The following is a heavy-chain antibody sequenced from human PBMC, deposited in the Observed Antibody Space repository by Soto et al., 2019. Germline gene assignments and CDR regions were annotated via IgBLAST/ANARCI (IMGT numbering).Heavy chain of an antibody. Sequence: SQTLSLTCAISGDSVSGNSAAWNWIRQSPSRGLEWLGRTYYRSRWYNDYAVSVKSRITVTPDTSKNQFSLHLNSVTPEDTAVSYCDRAFQYYVSSDSYIDYWGQGALVTVSS. CDR1: GDSVSGNSAA. J-gene: IGHJ4*02. V-gene: IGHV6-1*01. CDR3: DRAFQYYVSSDSYIDY. D-gene: IGHD3-16*01. CDR2: TYYRSRWYN.